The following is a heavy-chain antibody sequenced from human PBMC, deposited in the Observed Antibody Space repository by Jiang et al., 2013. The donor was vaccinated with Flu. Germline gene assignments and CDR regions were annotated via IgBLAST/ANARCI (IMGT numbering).Heavy chain of an antibody. CDR1: GFSLSTYGVG. J-gene: IGHJ2*01. CDR3: AHVDTTMVGNWYFDL. Sequence: TLTCTFSGFSLSTYGVGVGWIRQPPGKALEWLALIYWDDDKRYSPSLKSRLTITKDTSKNQVVLTMTNMDPVDTATYYCAHVDTTMVGNWYFDLWGRGTLVTVSS. V-gene: IGHV2-5*02. CDR2: IYWDDDK. D-gene: IGHD5-18*01.